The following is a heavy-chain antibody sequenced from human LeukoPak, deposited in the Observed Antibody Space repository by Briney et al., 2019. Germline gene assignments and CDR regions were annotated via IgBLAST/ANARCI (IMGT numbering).Heavy chain of an antibody. D-gene: IGHD2-15*01. Sequence: GGSLRLSCAASGFTFSSYAMHWVRQAPGKGLEGGAVISYDGSNKYYADSVKGRFTISRDNSKNTLYLQMNSLRAEDTAVYYCARAGDVVVVAATDEWFDAWGQGTLVTVSS. CDR2: ISYDGSNK. CDR1: GFTFSSYA. J-gene: IGHJ5*02. V-gene: IGHV3-30*04. CDR3: ARAGDVVVVAATDEWFDA.